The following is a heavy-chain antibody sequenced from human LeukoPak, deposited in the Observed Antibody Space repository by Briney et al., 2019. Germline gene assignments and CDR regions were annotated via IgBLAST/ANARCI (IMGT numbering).Heavy chain of an antibody. Sequence: GGSLRLSCAASGFTFSSYSMNWVRQAPGKGLEWVSYISSSSSTIYYADSVKGRFTISRDNAKNSLYLQMNSLRAEDTAVYYCARGSAYYYYYYMDVWGKGTTVTVSS. CDR2: ISSSSSTI. J-gene: IGHJ6*03. CDR1: GFTFSSYS. V-gene: IGHV3-48*01. CDR3: ARGSAYYYYYYMDV.